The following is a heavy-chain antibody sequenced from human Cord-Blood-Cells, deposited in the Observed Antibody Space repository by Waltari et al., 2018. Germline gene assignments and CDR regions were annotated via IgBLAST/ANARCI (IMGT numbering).Heavy chain of an antibody. D-gene: IGHD3-3*01. CDR3: ARENDFWSGYYVDY. CDR2: IKQDGSEK. V-gene: IGHV3-7*01. Sequence: EVQLVESGGGLVQPGGSLRLSCAASGFTFSSYWMSWVRQAPGKGLEWVANIKQDGSEKYYVDSVKGRFTISRDNAKNSLYLQMNSLRAEDTAVYYCARENDFWSGYYVDYWGQGTLVTVSS. CDR1: GFTFSSYW. J-gene: IGHJ4*02.